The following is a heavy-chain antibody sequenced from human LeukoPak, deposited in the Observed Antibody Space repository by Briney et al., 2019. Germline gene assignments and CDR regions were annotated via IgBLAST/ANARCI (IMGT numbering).Heavy chain of an antibody. CDR2: TYSGGST. CDR1: GFTVSSNY. CDR3: ARARTGFSIDY. Sequence: GGSLRLSCAASGFTVSSNYMSWVRQAPGKGLEWVSVTYSGGSTYYADSVKGRFTISRDNSKNTLYLQMNSLRAEDTAVYYCARARTGFSIDYWGQGTLVTVSS. J-gene: IGHJ4*02. D-gene: IGHD1-14*01. V-gene: IGHV3-53*01.